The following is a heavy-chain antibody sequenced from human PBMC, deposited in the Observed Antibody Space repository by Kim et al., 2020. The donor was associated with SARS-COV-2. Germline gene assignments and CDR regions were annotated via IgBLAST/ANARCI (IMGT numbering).Heavy chain of an antibody. CDR2: TYYSGSA. CDR1: GDSISSSSYY. CDR3: ARGHAVDY. D-gene: IGHD4-4*01. V-gene: IGHV4-39*01. J-gene: IGHJ4*02. Sequence: SETLSLTCTVSGDSISSSSYYWGWIRQPPGKGLEWIGSTYYSGSAYYKPSLKSRVTISVDASKNQFSLQLRSVTAADTAVYYCARGHAVDYWGQVTLVTV.